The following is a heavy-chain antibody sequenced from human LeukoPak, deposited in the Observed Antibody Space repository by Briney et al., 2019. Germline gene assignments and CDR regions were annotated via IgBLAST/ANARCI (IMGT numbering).Heavy chain of an antibody. CDR2: IKQDGSEK. V-gene: IGHV3-7*01. CDR3: ARDRVTGDFDY. CDR1: GFTVSNNY. Sequence: GGSLRLSCAASGFTVSNNYMSWVRQAPGKGLEWVANIKQDGSEKYYVDSVKGRFTISRDNAKNSLYLQMNSLRAEDTAVYYCARDRVTGDFDYWGQGTLVTVSS. J-gene: IGHJ4*02. D-gene: IGHD2-21*02.